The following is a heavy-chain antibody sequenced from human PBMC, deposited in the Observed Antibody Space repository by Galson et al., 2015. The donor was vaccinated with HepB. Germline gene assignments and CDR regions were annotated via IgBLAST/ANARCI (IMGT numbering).Heavy chain of an antibody. CDR3: ASLWSAQWTKDQLDV. J-gene: IGHJ6*02. D-gene: IGHD2-21*01. Sequence: SLRLSCAASGFTFSSYWMTWVRRAPGKGLEWVANINQHGTEKYYVDSVKGRFTISRDNAKNSLYLQINILGAEDTAVYYCASLWSAQWTKDQLDVLGRRTTVTVS. V-gene: IGHV3-7*03. CDR1: GFTFSSYW. CDR2: INQHGTEK.